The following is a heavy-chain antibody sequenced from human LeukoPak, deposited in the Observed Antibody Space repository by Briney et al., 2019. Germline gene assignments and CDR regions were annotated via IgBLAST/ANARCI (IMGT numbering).Heavy chain of an antibody. CDR1: GGSFSGYY. CDR2: INHSGST. Sequence: SETLSLTCAVYGGSFSGYYWSWIRQPPGKGLEWIGEINHSGSTNYNPSLKSRVTISVDTSKNQFFLKLSSVTAADTAVYYCARRTLYSYGYRGGMDVWGQGTTVTVSS. D-gene: IGHD5-18*01. J-gene: IGHJ6*02. V-gene: IGHV4-34*01. CDR3: ARRTLYSYGYRGGMDV.